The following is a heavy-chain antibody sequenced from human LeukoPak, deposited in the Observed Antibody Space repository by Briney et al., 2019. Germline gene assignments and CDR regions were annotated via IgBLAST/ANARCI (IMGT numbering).Heavy chain of an antibody. D-gene: IGHD2-21*02. CDR1: GLTFNTHA. V-gene: IGHV3-23*01. CDR3: AKGPRAGLRYWYFDL. J-gene: IGHJ2*01. CDR2: VSGSGAGT. Sequence: GGSLRLSCAASGLTFNTHAMSWVRQAPGKGLQWVSTVSGSGAGTFYGDSVKGRFTISRDNSNNTLFLQMNSLSADDTAVYFCAKGPRAGLRYWYFDLWGRGSLVTVAS.